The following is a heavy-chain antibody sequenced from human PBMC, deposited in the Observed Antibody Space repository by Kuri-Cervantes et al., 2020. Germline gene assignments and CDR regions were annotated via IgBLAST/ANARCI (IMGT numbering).Heavy chain of an antibody. CDR3: ARDVGDYYASRGSRFDP. CDR2: ISPNSGGK. J-gene: IGHJ5*02. V-gene: IGHV1-2*02. CDR1: GSTFTHNY. D-gene: IGHD3-22*01. Sequence: ASVKVSCKASGSTFTHNYIHWVRQAPGQGLEWMGWISPNSGGKHYAKSFQGRVSMSTDTSINTAYMELSSLRSDDTAFYFCARDVGDYYASRGSRFDPWGQGTLVTVSS.